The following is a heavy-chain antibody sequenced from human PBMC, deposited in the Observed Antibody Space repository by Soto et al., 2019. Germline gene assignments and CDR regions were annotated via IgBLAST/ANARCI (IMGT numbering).Heavy chain of an antibody. Sequence: QVQLVESGGGVVQPGRSLRLSCAASGFTFSTYAMHWVRQAPGKGLEWVAVVSFDGSKKYYADSVKDRFTVSRDNSKNTLYVQMNSLTAEDTAVHHSRRDRRPADGYNLRFHYWGQGTLVTVSS. J-gene: IGHJ4*02. D-gene: IGHD5-12*01. CDR1: GFTFSTYA. CDR2: VSFDGSKK. CDR3: RRDRRPADGYNLRFHY. V-gene: IGHV3-30-3*01.